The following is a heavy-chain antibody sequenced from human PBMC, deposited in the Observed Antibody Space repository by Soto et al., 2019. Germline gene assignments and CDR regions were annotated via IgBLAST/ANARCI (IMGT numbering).Heavy chain of an antibody. CDR2: ISYDENNK. CDR1: GFTFRSYH. J-gene: IGHJ5*02. Sequence: QVQLVESGGGVVQPGRSLRLSCAASGFTFRSYHMHWVRQAPGKGLEWVASISYDENNKYYTDSVMGRFTISRDNSKNTLYLQMNSLRAEDTAVYYCARAMDAAMASKDNWFDPWGQGTLVTVSS. V-gene: IGHV3-30-3*01. D-gene: IGHD5-18*01. CDR3: ARAMDAAMASKDNWFDP.